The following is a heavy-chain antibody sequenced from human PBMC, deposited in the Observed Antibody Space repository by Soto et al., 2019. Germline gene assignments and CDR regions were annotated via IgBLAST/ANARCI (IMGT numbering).Heavy chain of an antibody. CDR2: FDPEDGET. CDR1: GYNLTELS. D-gene: IGHD3-9*01. J-gene: IGHJ4*02. V-gene: IGHV1-24*01. CDR3: AFLPPLLYSDLLPNFDF. Sequence: ASVKVYCKVSGYNLTELSMQWVRQAPGKGIEWMGGFDPEDGETIYAQKFQGRVNMTEETTTDTAYMELISLRSEDISVYFCAFLPPLLYSDLLPNFDFWCQGTLVTVSS.